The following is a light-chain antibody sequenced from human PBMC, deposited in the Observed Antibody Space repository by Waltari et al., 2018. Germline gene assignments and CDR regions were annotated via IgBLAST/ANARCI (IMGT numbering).Light chain of an antibody. CDR2: EVS. CDR3: GAYPSSSTIGGV. CDR1: SSDVGGYNY. V-gene: IGLV2-14*01. Sequence: QSALTQPASVSGSPGQSITISCTGTSSDVGGYNYVSWYQQHPGKAPKLMIYEVSNRPSGVSNRFSGSKCGNTASLTNAGLQAEDEADYYRGAYPSSSTIGGVLGGGTRLTVL. J-gene: IGLJ2*01.